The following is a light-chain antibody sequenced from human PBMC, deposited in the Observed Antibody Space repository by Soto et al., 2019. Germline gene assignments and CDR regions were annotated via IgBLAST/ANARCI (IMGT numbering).Light chain of an antibody. CDR1: QSISTN. V-gene: IGKV3-15*01. CDR2: GAS. J-gene: IGKJ4*01. Sequence: EIVMTQSPATLSVSPGERATLSCRASQSISTNVAWYQQKPGQAPRLLIHGASTRATDIPARFSGSGSGTEFTLTISRVQSEDFAVYYCQQFDDWPLTFGGGTKVEIK. CDR3: QQFDDWPLT.